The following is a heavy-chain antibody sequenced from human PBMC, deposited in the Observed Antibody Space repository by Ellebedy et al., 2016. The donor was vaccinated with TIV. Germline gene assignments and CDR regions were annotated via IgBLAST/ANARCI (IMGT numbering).Heavy chain of an antibody. J-gene: IGHJ5*02. CDR1: GFLFNSYW. D-gene: IGHD6-19*01. Sequence: PGGSLRLSCTASGFLFNSYWMHWVRQAPGKGLVWVSRINYDGTSTDYADSVKGRFTISKDNAKCTLYLQMNGLTVEDTGTYYCVRDADTSGWFAYNWFDPWGQGTQVTVSS. CDR3: VRDADTSGWFAYNWFDP. CDR2: INYDGTST. V-gene: IGHV3-74*01.